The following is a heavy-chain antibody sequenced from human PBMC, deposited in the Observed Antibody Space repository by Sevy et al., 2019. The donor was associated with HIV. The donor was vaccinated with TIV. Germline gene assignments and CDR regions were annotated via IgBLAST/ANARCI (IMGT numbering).Heavy chain of an antibody. J-gene: IGHJ4*02. V-gene: IGHV4-59*08. CDR3: AGENAWGRGYS. CDR1: GGSITSLY. CDR2: IYYNGHI. Sequence: SETLSLTCTVSGGSITSLYWNWIRQPPGKGLEWIANIYYNGHINYNPSLKSRVTLSLDTSKNQFSLWLSSVTATDTARYYCAGENAWGRGYSWGQGTLVTVSS. D-gene: IGHD1-26*01.